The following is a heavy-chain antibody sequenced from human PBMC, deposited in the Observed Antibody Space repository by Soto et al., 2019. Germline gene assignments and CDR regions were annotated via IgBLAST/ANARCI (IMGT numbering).Heavy chain of an antibody. CDR2: ISYDGSDK. D-gene: IGHD2-15*01. CDR1: GFTFSSYG. J-gene: IGHJ1*01. Sequence: QVQLVESGGGVVQPGRSLRLSCAASGFTFSSYGMHWVRQARGKGLEWVAVISYDGSDKYYADSVKGRCTISRDNSNNTLYLQVESRRAEDTAVDYCAKGVVVATTDFQHWGQGTLVTVSS. V-gene: IGHV3-30*18. CDR3: AKGVVVATTDFQH.